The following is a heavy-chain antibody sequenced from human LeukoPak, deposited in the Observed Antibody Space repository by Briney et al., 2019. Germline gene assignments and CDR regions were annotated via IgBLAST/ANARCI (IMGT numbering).Heavy chain of an antibody. CDR2: IKSKTDGGTT. D-gene: IGHD3-22*01. J-gene: IGHJ4*02. CDR3: TTRITMIVVVISYDY. V-gene: IGHV3-15*01. CDR1: GFTFSNAW. Sequence: GGSLRLSCAASGFTFSNAWMSWVRQAPGKGLEWVGRIKSKTDGGTTDYAEPVKGRFTISRDDSKNTLYLQMNSLKTEDTAVYYCTTRITMIVVVISYDYWGQGTLVTVSS.